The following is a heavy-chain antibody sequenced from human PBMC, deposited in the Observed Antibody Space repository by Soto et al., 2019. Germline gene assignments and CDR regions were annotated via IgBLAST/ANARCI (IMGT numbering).Heavy chain of an antibody. J-gene: IGHJ5*02. Sequence: SDTLSLTCTVSGSSISNYYWSWIRQPPGKGLEWIGYIYYSGYTNYNPSLKSRVTISLDTSKNQFSLRLSSVTAADTAVYYCARDKSSGWYWFAPWGQGTLVTVSS. CDR2: IYYSGYT. CDR1: GSSISNYY. CDR3: ARDKSSGWYWFAP. D-gene: IGHD6-19*01. V-gene: IGHV4-59*01.